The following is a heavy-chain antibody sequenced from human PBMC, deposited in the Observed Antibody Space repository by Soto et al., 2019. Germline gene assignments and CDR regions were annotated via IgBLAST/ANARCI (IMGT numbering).Heavy chain of an antibody. Sequence: GGSLRLSCAASGFTFINYAMSWVRQAPGKGLECVSVVSSSGDTTHYADSVKGRFTVSRDNSKSTLYLQMSSLRAEDTAVYYCAGAGQWLVRGWFDPWGQGALVTVSS. CDR2: VSSSGDTT. CDR3: AGAGQWLVRGWFDP. J-gene: IGHJ5*02. CDR1: GFTFINYA. V-gene: IGHV3-23*01. D-gene: IGHD6-19*01.